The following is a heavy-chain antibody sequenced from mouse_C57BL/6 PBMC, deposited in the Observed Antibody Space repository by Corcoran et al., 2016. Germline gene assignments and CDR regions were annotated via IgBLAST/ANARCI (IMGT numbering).Heavy chain of an antibody. CDR2: INTYSRVP. CDR3: ARYYSNY. J-gene: IGHJ3*01. D-gene: IGHD2-5*01. V-gene: IGHV9-3*01. CDR1: GYTFTTYG. Sequence: QIQLVQSGPELKKPGETVKISCKASGYTFTTYGMSWVKQAPGKGLKWMGWINTYSRVPTYADDFKGRFAFSLETSASTAYLQINNLKNEDTATYFCARYYSNYWGQGTLVTVSA.